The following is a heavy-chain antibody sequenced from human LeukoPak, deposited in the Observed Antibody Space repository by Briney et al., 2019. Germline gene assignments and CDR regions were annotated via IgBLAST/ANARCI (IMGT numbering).Heavy chain of an antibody. CDR3: AKAVSGSYSFDY. CDR1: GFTFSSYG. Sequence: QPGRSLRLSCAASGFTFSSYGMHWVRQAPGKGLEWVSGISGSGGSTYYADSVKGRFTISRDDSKNTLYLQMNSLRGEDTAVYYCAKAVSGSYSFDYWGQGTLVTVSS. D-gene: IGHD1-26*01. V-gene: IGHV3-23*01. CDR2: ISGSGGST. J-gene: IGHJ4*02.